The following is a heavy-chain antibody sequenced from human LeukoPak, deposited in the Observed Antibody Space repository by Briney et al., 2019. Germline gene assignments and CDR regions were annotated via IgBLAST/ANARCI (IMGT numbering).Heavy chain of an antibody. Sequence: QPGGSLRLSCVASGFTFSKYTMSWVRQAPGKGLEWVSGIFGGTTYKTFYADSVKGRFTISRDNSKNTLYLQMNSLGAEDTAVYYCAKDLTPDGAWDIDYWGQGTVITVSS. CDR2: IFGGTTYKT. J-gene: IGHJ4*02. CDR1: GFTFSKYT. CDR3: AKDLTPDGAWDIDY. V-gene: IGHV3-23*01. D-gene: IGHD3-9*01.